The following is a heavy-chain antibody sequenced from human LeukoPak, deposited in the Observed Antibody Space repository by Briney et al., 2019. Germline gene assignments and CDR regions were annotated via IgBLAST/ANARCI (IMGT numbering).Heavy chain of an antibody. Sequence: TASETLSLTCAVSGYSISSGYYWGWIRQPPGKGLEWIGSTYHSGSTYYNPSLKSRATISVDTSKNQFSLKLSSVTAADTAVYYCARDRGVWYFDLWGRGTLVIVSS. V-gene: IGHV4-38-2*02. D-gene: IGHD3-10*01. CDR1: GYSISSGYY. J-gene: IGHJ2*01. CDR3: ARDRGVWYFDL. CDR2: TYHSGST.